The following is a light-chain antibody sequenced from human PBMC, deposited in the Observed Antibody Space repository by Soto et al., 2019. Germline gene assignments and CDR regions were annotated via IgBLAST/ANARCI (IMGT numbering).Light chain of an antibody. CDR2: DVS. CDR1: SSDVGGYDY. Sequence: QSALTQPPSASGSPGQSVTISCTGTSSDVGGYDYVSWYQQHPGKAPKLMIYDVSTRPTGVPDRFSAAKSGNTASLTVSGLQAEEEADYYCSSYAGSSYWVFGGGTKLTVL. CDR3: SSYAGSSYWV. V-gene: IGLV2-8*01. J-gene: IGLJ3*02.